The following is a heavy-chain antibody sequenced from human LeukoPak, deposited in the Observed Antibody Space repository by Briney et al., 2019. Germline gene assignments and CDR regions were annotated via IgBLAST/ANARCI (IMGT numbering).Heavy chain of an antibody. D-gene: IGHD3-9*01. CDR1: GYDFTNYW. V-gene: IGHV5-51*01. J-gene: IGHJ4*02. Sequence: GESLKISCQASGYDFTNYWIGWVRQMPGKGLEWMGIIYPSDSDIRYSPSFQGQVTISADKSISTAYLQWSSLKASDTAMYYCARSYYDILTGYYSYYFDYWGQGTLVTVSS. CDR2: IYPSDSDI. CDR3: ARSYYDILTGYYSYYFDY.